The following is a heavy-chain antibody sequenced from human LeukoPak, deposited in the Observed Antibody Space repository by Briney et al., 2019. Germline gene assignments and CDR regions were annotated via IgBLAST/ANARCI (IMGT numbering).Heavy chain of an antibody. CDR2: ISYDGSNK. Sequence: GRSLRLSCAASGFTFSSYAMHWVRQAPGKGLEWVAVISYDGSNKYYADSVKGRFTISRDNSKNTLYLQMNSLRAEDTAVYYCAKPLGFGELFRGLDYWGQGTLVTVSS. CDR3: AKPLGFGELFRGLDY. CDR1: GFTFSSYA. J-gene: IGHJ4*02. D-gene: IGHD3-10*01. V-gene: IGHV3-30*18.